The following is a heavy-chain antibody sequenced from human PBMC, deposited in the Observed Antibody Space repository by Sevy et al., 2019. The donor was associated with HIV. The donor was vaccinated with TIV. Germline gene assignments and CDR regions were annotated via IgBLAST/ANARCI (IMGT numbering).Heavy chain of an antibody. CDR2: TITLFGTT. D-gene: IGHD3-10*01. CDR1: GFTFNSYS. CDR3: ARGITSMFGGGYYFDH. J-gene: IGHJ4*02. V-gene: IGHV1-69*13. Sequence: ASVKVSCKASGFTFNSYSFSWVRQAPGQGLEWMGGTITLFGTTDDAQKFQGKVTITADEFTSTVYMELSSLRSEDTGVYYCARGITSMFGGGYYFDHWGQGTLVTVSS.